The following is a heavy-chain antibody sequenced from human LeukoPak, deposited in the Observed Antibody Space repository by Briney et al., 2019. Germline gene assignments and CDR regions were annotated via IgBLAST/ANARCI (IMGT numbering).Heavy chain of an antibody. J-gene: IGHJ4*02. CDR1: GGPISSYY. V-gene: IGHV4-59*12. CDR3: ATYYYDSSGGRFDY. CDR2: IYYSGST. Sequence: SETLSLTCSVSGGPISSYYWSWIRQPPGKGLDWIGYIYYSGSTYYNPSLKSRVTISVDTSKNQFSLKLSSVTAADTAVYYCATYYYDSSGGRFDYWGQGTLVTVSS. D-gene: IGHD3-22*01.